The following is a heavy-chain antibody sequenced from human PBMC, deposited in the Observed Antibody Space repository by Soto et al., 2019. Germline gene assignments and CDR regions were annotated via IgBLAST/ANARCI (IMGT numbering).Heavy chain of an antibody. CDR3: ARTSTGYGHXDY. V-gene: IGHV4-61*04. Sequence: SETLSLTCSVSGDSVSSGSHSWTWTRQPPGKGLKFLGYIYYTGSTNYNPSLKSRVTISVDTSKNXXXXXXXXXXXADTAVYXXARTSTGYGHXDYXGXXXXXXXS. CDR1: GDSVSSGSHS. J-gene: IGHJ4*01. D-gene: IGHD2-15*01. CDR2: IYYTGST.